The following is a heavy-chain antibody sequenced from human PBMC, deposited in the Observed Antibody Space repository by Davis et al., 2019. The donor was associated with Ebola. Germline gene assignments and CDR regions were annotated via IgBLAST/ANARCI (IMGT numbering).Heavy chain of an antibody. CDR3: SRDPSSYDSAGWGF. CDR1: GFTISSSY. CDR2: LYSAGAS. D-gene: IGHD3-22*01. Sequence: PGGSLTLSCAASGFTISSSYMSWVRRAPGEGLEWVSSLYSAGASYYADVVKGRFTVTRDASKNTLYLQMNSLRAEDTAVYYCSRDPSSYDSAGWGFWGQGTLVTVSS. J-gene: IGHJ4*02. V-gene: IGHV3-53*01.